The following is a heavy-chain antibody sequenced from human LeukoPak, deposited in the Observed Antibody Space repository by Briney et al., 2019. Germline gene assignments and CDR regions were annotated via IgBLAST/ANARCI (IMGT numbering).Heavy chain of an antibody. CDR2: ISYDGSNK. J-gene: IGHJ4*02. CDR1: GFTFSSYA. D-gene: IGHD3-22*01. Sequence: GGSLRLSCAASGFTFSSYAMHWVRQAPGKGLEWVAVISYDGSNKYYADSVKGRFTISRDNSKNTLYLQMNSLRAEDTAVYYCARYTHYYDSSAPGDYWGQGTLVTVSS. CDR3: ARYTHYYDSSAPGDY. V-gene: IGHV3-30-3*01.